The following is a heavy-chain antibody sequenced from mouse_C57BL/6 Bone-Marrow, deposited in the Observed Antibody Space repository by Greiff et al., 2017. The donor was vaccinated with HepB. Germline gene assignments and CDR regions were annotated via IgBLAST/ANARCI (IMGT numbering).Heavy chain of an antibody. CDR3: ARGDYGSSPYWYFDV. CDR1: GFTFSDYG. V-gene: IGHV5-17*01. Sequence: EVKLVESGGGLVKPGGSLKLSCAASGFTFSDYGMHWVRQAPEKGLEWVAYSSSGSSTIYYADTVKGRFTISRDNAKNTLFLQMTSLRSEDTAMYYCARGDYGSSPYWYFDVWGTGTTVTVSS. CDR2: SSSGSSTI. J-gene: IGHJ1*03. D-gene: IGHD1-1*01.